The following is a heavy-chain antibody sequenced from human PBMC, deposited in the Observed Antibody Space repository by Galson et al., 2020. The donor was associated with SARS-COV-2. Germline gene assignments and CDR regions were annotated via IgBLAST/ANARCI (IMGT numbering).Heavy chain of an antibody. CDR2: IYYSGTT. Sequence: SETLSLTCTVSGGSTSTGDYYWSWIRQSPGKGLEWIGYIYYSGTTYYNPSLKSRVTISLDTSRNQFSLKLTSVTAADTAVYYCARDGSDCSSNNCAYQIWGQGTMVTVSS. CDR1: GGSTSTGDYY. D-gene: IGHD2-2*01. CDR3: ARDGSDCSSNNCAYQI. J-gene: IGHJ3*02. V-gene: IGHV4-30-4*01.